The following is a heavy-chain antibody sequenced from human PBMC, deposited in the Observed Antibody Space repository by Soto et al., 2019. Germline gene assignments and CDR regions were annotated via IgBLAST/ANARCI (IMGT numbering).Heavy chain of an antibody. D-gene: IGHD2-21*01. CDR2: ISSSSSYI. J-gene: IGHJ4*02. CDR1: GFTFSSYS. V-gene: IGHV3-21*01. Sequence: GVLRLSCAASGFTFSSYSMNWVRQAPGKGLEWVSSISSSSSYIYYADSVKGRFTISRDNAKNSLYLQMNSLRAEDTAVYYCARQGDIFYYFDYWGQGTLVTVS. CDR3: ARQGDIFYYFDY.